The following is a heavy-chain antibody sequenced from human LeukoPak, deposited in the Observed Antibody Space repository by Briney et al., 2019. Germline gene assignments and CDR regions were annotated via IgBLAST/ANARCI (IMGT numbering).Heavy chain of an antibody. CDR3: VTFIEERD. CDR1: GFTFSAYS. J-gene: IGHJ4*02. CDR2: ITVDGSGI. Sequence: PGGSLRLSCTASGFTFSAYSMHWVRQAQGEGPVWVSHITVDGSGISYADSLKGRFPISRENAKNKLYMQMNSLRAEDKAVYYCVTFIEERDWGQGTLVSVS. D-gene: IGHD3-22*01. V-gene: IGHV3-74*01.